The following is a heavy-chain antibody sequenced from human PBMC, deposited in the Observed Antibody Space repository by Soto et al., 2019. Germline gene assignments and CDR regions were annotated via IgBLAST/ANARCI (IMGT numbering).Heavy chain of an antibody. CDR3: AARPSTPGEAFYDYYAMDG. V-gene: IGHV1-58*01. J-gene: IGHJ6*04. CDR1: GFTFTSSA. D-gene: IGHD3-10*01. CDR2: IVVGCGNT. Sequence: GASVKVSCKASGFTFTSSAVQWVRQARGQRLEWIGWIVVGCGNTNYAQKFQERVTITSDMSTSTAYMELSSLRSEHTAVYYFAARPSTPGEAFYDYYAMDGWGKGTKVSVSS.